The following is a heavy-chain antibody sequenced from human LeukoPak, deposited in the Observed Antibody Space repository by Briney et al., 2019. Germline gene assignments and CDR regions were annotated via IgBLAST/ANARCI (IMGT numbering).Heavy chain of an antibody. D-gene: IGHD1-26*01. CDR3: ARNPRGSYVLA. J-gene: IGHJ4*02. CDR2: IYYSGST. Sequence: SQTLSLTXTVSGRSISSSSYYWGWISQPPGKGLKGIGSIYYSGSTYYNPCLKSRVTISVDTSKNQFSLKLSSVTAADTAVYYCARNPRGSYVLAWGQGTLVTVSS. CDR1: GRSISSSSYY. V-gene: IGHV4-39*01.